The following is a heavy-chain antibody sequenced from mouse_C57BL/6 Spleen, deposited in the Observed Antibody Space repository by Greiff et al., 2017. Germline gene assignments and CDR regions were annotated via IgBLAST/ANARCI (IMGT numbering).Heavy chain of an antibody. CDR1: GYSITSGYY. J-gene: IGHJ4*01. V-gene: IGHV3-6*01. D-gene: IGHD2-1*01. CDR2: ISYDGSN. Sequence: EVQLQESGPGLVKPSPSLSLTCSVTGYSITSGYYWNWIRQFPGNKLEWMGYISYDGSNNYNPSLKNRISITRDTSKNQFFLKLNSVTTEDTATYYCARLYYGNLYYYAMDYWGQGTSVTVSS. CDR3: ARLYYGNLYYYAMDY.